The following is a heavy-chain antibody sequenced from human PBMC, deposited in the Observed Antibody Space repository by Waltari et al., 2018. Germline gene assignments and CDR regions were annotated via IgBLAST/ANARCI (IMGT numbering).Heavy chain of an antibody. D-gene: IGHD2-15*01. V-gene: IGHV1-46*01. J-gene: IGHJ5*02. CDR3: ARERSGVAATLRGFDP. CDR2: INPSGGST. Sequence: VRQAPGQGLEGMGIINPSGGSTSYAQKFQGRVTMTRDTSTSTVYMELSSLRSEDTAVYYCARERSGVAATLRGFDPWGQGTLVTVSS.